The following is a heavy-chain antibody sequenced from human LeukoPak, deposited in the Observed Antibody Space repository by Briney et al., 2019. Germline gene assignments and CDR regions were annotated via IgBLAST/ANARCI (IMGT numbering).Heavy chain of an antibody. Sequence: SETLSLTCTVSGGSISGYYWSWIRQPPGKGLEWIGYIYYSGSTNYNPSLKSRVTISVDTSKNQFSLKLSSVTAADTAVYYFAIPGIAAAGPSLDYWGQGTLVTVSS. D-gene: IGHD6-13*01. CDR2: IYYSGST. CDR1: GGSISGYY. CDR3: AIPGIAAAGPSLDY. V-gene: IGHV4-59*08. J-gene: IGHJ4*02.